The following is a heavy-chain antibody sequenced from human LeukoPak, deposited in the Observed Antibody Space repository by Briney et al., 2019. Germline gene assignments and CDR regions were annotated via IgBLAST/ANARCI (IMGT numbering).Heavy chain of an antibody. CDR1: GYTFTGYY. J-gene: IGHJ4*02. V-gene: IGHV1-8*02. CDR3: AGGAGYYNGFDY. CDR2: INPNSGNT. Sequence: ASVKVSCKASGYTFTGYYMHWVRQAPGQGLEWMGWINPNSGNTGYAQKFQGRVTMTRNTSISTAYMELSSLRSEDTAVYYCAGGAGYYNGFDYWGQGTLVTVSS. D-gene: IGHD3-9*01.